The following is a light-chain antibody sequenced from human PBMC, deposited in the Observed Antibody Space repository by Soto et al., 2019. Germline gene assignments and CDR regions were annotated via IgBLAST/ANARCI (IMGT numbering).Light chain of an antibody. Sequence: SYVLTQPPSVSVAPGQTARITCGRNNVGTNSVHWYQQKAGQAPVLVVYDNSDRPSGIPERFSGSSFGDTATLTISRVEVGDEADYFCRVWDSSSDHYVFGTGTKVTVL. CDR1: NVGTNS. CDR2: DNS. CDR3: RVWDSSSDHYV. V-gene: IGLV3-21*02. J-gene: IGLJ1*01.